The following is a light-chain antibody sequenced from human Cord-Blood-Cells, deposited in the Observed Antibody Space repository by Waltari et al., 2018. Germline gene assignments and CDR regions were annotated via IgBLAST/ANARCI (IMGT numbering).Light chain of an antibody. J-gene: IGKJ1*01. Sequence: DIVMTQSPDSLAVPLGERATSICTSSQSVLYSSNNKNYLAWYQQKPGQPPKLLIYWASTRESGVPDRFSGSGSGTDFTLTISSLQAEDVAVYYCQQYYSTPPTFGQGTKVEIK. V-gene: IGKV4-1*01. CDR2: WAS. CDR3: QQYYSTPPT. CDR1: QSVLYSSNNKNY.